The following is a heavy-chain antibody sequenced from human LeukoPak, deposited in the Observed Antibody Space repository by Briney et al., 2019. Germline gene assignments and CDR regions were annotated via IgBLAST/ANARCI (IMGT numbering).Heavy chain of an antibody. J-gene: IGHJ4*02. V-gene: IGHV3-48*04. Sequence: GGSLRLSCAASGFTFSSYSMNWVRQAPGKGLEWVSYISSSSSTIYYADSVKGRFTISRDNAKNSLYLQMNSLRAEDTAVYYCAREIIGSKYSSSWDDYWGQGTLVTVSS. D-gene: IGHD6-13*01. CDR1: GFTFSSYS. CDR2: ISSSSSTI. CDR3: AREIIGSKYSSSWDDY.